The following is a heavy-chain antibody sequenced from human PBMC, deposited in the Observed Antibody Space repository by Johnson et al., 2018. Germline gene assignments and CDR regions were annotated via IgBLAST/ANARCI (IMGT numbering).Heavy chain of an antibody. CDR3: AKDFVSGNGIFDPFDI. CDR1: GFAFGSFA. J-gene: IGHJ3*02. V-gene: IGHV3-23*01. CDR2: IHGGDGGA. Sequence: EVQLLESGGGLVQPGGSLRLSCAASGFAFGSFAMSWVRQAPGKGLEWVSSIHGGDGGALYADSVRGRFTRSRDNSKNMLSLEMNSLRVDDTARYYCAKDFVSGNGIFDPFDIRGRGTMVTVSS. D-gene: IGHD1-26*01.